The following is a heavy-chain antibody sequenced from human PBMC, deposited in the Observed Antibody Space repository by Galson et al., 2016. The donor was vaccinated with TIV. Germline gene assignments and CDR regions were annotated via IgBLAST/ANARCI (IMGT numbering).Heavy chain of an antibody. Sequence: ETLSLTCAVYGASFSDYYWSWLRQAPGKGLEWIGEINHTGTTNYNPSLKRRVTMSVDTSKNQISLKLRSVSAADTAVYYCARIPTIWKSYIYIGSHWGQGTLVTASS. CDR1: GASFSDYY. D-gene: IGHD3-10*01. CDR2: INHTGTT. J-gene: IGHJ4*02. V-gene: IGHV4-34*01. CDR3: ARIPTIWKSYIYIGSH.